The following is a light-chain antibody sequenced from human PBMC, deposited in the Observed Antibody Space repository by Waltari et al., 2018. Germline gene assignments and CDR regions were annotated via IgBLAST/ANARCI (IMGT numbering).Light chain of an antibody. Sequence: QAVLTQPSSLSASPGASASLTCTLRSGIDVGTYRIYWYQQKPGGPPHYLLRYRSDSDKQQGSGVPSRFSGSKDASANAGILLISGLQSDDEADYYCMIWDSSAWVFGGGTKLTVL. J-gene: IGLJ3*02. CDR2: YRSDSDK. CDR3: MIWDSSAWV. CDR1: SGIDVGTYR. V-gene: IGLV5-45*03.